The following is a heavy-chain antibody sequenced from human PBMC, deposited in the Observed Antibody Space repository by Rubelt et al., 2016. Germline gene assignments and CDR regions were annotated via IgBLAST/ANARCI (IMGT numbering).Heavy chain of an antibody. J-gene: IGHJ4*02. V-gene: IGHV3-30*18. Sequence: FSDYGMHWVRQTPGKRLEWVAGLSIDVNVKHYADSVKGRFGISRENSKNTLYLQMSSLRAEDTAVYYCVKCYYDSSGYYYDYWGQGTLVTVSS. D-gene: IGHD3-22*01. CDR3: VKCYYDSSGYYYDY. CDR1: FSDYG. CDR2: LSIDVNVK.